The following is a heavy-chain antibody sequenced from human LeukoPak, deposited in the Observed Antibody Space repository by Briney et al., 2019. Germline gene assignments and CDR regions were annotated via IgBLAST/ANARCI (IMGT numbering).Heavy chain of an antibody. CDR3: ARLSTVTTSFDY. J-gene: IGHJ4*02. CDR2: IYTSGAT. CDR1: GGSISSYY. D-gene: IGHD4-17*01. Sequence: SETLSLTCTVSGGSISSYYWSWIRQPAGKGPEWIGRIYTSGATHYNPSLKSRVTMSVDTSKNQSSLKLSSVTAADTAVYYCARLSTVTTSFDYWGQGTLVTVSS. V-gene: IGHV4-4*07.